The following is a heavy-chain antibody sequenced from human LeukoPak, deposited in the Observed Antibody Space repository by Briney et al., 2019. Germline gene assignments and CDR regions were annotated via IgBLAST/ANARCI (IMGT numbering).Heavy chain of an antibody. J-gene: IGHJ4*02. Sequence: PSETLSLTCAVYGGSFSGYYWSWIRQPPGKGLEWIGEINHSGSTNYNPSLKSRVTISVDTSKNQFSLKLSSVTAADTAVYYCASAGATSYWGQGTLVTVSS. CDR3: ASAGATSY. CDR1: GGSFSGYY. CDR2: INHSGST. V-gene: IGHV4-34*01. D-gene: IGHD1-26*01.